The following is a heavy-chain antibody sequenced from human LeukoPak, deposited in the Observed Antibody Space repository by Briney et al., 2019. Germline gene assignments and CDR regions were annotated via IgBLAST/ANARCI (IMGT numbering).Heavy chain of an antibody. CDR3: AKDQESSGWYESYFDY. CDR2: ISGSGGST. CDR1: GFTFSSYA. Sequence: PGGSLRLSCAASGFTFSSYAMGWVRQAPGKGLEWVSAISGSGGSTYYADSVKGRFTISRDNSKNTLYLQMNSLRAEDTAVYYCAKDQESSGWYESYFDYWGQGTLVTVSS. V-gene: IGHV3-23*01. D-gene: IGHD6-19*01. J-gene: IGHJ4*02.